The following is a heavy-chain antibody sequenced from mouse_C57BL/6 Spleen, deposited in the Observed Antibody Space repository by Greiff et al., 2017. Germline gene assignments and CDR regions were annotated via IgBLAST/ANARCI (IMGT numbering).Heavy chain of an antibody. Sequence: VQLQQSGPELVKPGASVKISCKASGYSFTGYYMNWVKQSPEKSLEWIGEINPSTGGTTYNQKFKAKATLTVDKSSSTAYMQLKSLTSEDSAVYYCARSGAYYYGSSYVRWGQGTTLTVSS. CDR3: ARSGAYYYGSSYVR. D-gene: IGHD1-1*01. CDR1: GYSFTGYY. CDR2: INPSTGGT. J-gene: IGHJ2*01. V-gene: IGHV1-42*01.